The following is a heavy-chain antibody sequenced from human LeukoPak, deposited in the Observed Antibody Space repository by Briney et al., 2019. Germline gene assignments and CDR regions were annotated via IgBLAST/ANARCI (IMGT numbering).Heavy chain of an antibody. CDR2: INHSGST. CDR1: GGSFSGYY. Sequence: SETLSLTCAVYGGSFSGYYWSWIRQPPREGAGVDGGINHSGSTNYNPSLKSRVTISVDTSKNQFSLKLSSVTAADTAVYYCARGLGEWLRFGRFDYWGQGTLVTVSS. D-gene: IGHD5-12*01. V-gene: IGHV4-34*01. J-gene: IGHJ4*02. CDR3: ARGLGEWLRFGRFDY.